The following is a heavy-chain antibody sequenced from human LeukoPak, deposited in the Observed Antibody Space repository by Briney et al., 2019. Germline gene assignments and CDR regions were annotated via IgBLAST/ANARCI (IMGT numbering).Heavy chain of an antibody. Sequence: PGGSLRLSCVASGFTFSSYAMHWVRQAPGKGLEWVAVISYDGSNKYYADSVKGRFTISRDNSKNTLYLQMNSLRAEDTAVYYCARVPVVAATEDYWGQGTLVTVSS. CDR3: ARVPVVAATEDY. V-gene: IGHV3-30-3*01. D-gene: IGHD2-15*01. J-gene: IGHJ4*02. CDR2: ISYDGSNK. CDR1: GFTFSSYA.